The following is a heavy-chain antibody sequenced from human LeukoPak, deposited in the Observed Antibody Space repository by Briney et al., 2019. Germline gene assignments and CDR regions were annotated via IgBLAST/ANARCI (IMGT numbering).Heavy chain of an antibody. V-gene: IGHV4-39*07. CDR1: GVSISSSSYY. Sequence: PSETLSLTCTVSGVSISSSSYYWGWIRQPPGKGLEWTGSIYYSGSTYYNPSLKSRVTISVDTSKNQFSLKLSSVTAADTAVYYCARPAAGTTDIFDYWGQGTLVTVSS. CDR3: ARPAAGTTDIFDY. J-gene: IGHJ4*02. D-gene: IGHD6-13*01. CDR2: IYYSGST.